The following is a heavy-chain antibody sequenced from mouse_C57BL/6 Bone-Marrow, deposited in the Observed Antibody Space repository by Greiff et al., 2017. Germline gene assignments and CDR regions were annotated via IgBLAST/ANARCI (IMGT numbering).Heavy chain of an antibody. J-gene: IGHJ2*01. D-gene: IGHD1-1*01. Sequence: QVQLKQPGAELVRPGSSVKLSCKASGYTFTSYWMDWVKQRPGQGLEWIGNIYPSDSETHYNQKFKDKATLTVDKSSSTAYMQLSSLTSEDSAVYYCARSRYYGSSLYFDYWGQGTTLTVSS. CDR1: GYTFTSYW. V-gene: IGHV1-61*01. CDR3: ARSRYYGSSLYFDY. CDR2: IYPSDSET.